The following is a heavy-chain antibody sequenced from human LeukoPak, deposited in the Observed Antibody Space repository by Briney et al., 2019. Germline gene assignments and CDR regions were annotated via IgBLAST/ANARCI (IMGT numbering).Heavy chain of an antibody. CDR3: ARHKGSSTWYPFDY. V-gene: IGHV4-59*08. D-gene: IGHD6-13*01. Sequence: SETLSLTCIVSGGSISSYYWSWIRQPPGKGLEWIGYMSKSGSTNYKPSLQSRVTILVDTSKNQFSLKLSSATAADTAVYYCARHKGSSTWYPFDYWGQGTLVTVSS. J-gene: IGHJ4*02. CDR1: GGSISSYY. CDR2: MSKSGST.